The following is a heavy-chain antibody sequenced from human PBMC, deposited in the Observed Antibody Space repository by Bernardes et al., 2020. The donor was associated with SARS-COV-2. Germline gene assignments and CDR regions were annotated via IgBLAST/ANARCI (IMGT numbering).Heavy chain of an antibody. CDR3: ARDLLGYSNWFDP. CDR1: RYTFKDYY. J-gene: IGHJ5*02. CDR2: INPNSGDT. D-gene: IGHD1-26*01. Sequence: ASVKVSCKASRYTFKDYYMHWVRQAPGQGPEWMGWINPNSGDTNYAQKFQGRVTMTRDTSISTAYMDLSRLTSDDTAVYYCARDLLGYSNWFDPWGQGTLVTVSS. V-gene: IGHV1-2*02.